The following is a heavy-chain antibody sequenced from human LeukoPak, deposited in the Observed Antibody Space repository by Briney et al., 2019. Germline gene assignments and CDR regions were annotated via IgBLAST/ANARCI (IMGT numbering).Heavy chain of an antibody. J-gene: IGHJ3*02. Sequence: ASVKVSCKASGYTFTSYGISWVRQAPGQGLEWMGWISAYNGNTNYAQKLQGRVTMTRDMSTSTVYMELSSLRSEDTAVYYCARIAAAGIDAFDIWGQGTMVTVSS. V-gene: IGHV1-18*01. D-gene: IGHD6-13*01. CDR2: ISAYNGNT. CDR3: ARIAAAGIDAFDI. CDR1: GYTFTSYG.